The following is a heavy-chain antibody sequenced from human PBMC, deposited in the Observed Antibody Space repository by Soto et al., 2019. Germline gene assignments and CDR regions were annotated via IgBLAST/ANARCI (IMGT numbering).Heavy chain of an antibody. V-gene: IGHV6-1*01. CDR2: TYYRSKWYN. J-gene: IGHJ5*02. D-gene: IGHD2-2*02. CDR3: ARVAVGGVQLLYGFDP. Sequence: PSQTLSLTCAISGDSVSSNGAAWNWIRQSPSRGLEWLGRTYYRSKWYNDYAVSVKSRITINPDTSKNQFSLQLNSVTPEDTAVYYCARVAVGGVQLLYGFDPWGQGTLVTVSS. CDR1: GDSVSSNGAA.